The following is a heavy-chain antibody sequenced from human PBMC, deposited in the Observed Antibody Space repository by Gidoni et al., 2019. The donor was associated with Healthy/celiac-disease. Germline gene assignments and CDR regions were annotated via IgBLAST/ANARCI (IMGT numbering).Heavy chain of an antibody. CDR3: ARDSGKVGSDFPPGDY. CDR2: IIPIFGTA. D-gene: IGHD3-10*01. Sequence: QVQLVQSGAEVTKPGSSVKVSCKASGGTFSSYAISWVRQAPGQGLEWMGGIIPIFGTANYAQKFQGRVTITADESTSTAYMELSSLRSEDTAVYYCARDSGKVGSDFPPGDYWGQGTLVTVSS. J-gene: IGHJ4*02. CDR1: GGTFSSYA. V-gene: IGHV1-69*01.